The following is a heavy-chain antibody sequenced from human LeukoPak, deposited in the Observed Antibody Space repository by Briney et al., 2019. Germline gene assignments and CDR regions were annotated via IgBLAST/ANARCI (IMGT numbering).Heavy chain of an antibody. CDR1: GYTFTSYA. CDR3: AGGYSSGWYTGGDWFDP. J-gene: IGHJ5*02. CDR2: INAGNGNT. D-gene: IGHD6-19*01. V-gene: IGHV1-3*01. Sequence: ASVKVSCKASGYTFTSYAMHWVRQAPGQRLEWMGWINAGNGNTKYSQKFQGRVTITRDTSASTAYMELSSLRSEDTAVYYCAGGYSSGWYTGGDWFDPWGQGTLVTVSS.